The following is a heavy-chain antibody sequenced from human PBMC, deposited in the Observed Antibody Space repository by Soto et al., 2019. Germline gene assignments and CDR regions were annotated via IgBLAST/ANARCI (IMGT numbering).Heavy chain of an antibody. Sequence: EVQLLESGGGLVQPGGSLRLSCAASGFTFSNYAMSWVRQAPGKGLEWVSVISGSGGSTYYADSVKGRFTISRDNSKNTLYLQMNSLRAEDTDVYNCAGGSGWYNAFDIWGQWTMVTVSS. D-gene: IGHD6-19*01. V-gene: IGHV3-23*01. CDR2: ISGSGGST. CDR1: GFTFSNYA. J-gene: IGHJ3*02. CDR3: AGGSGWYNAFDI.